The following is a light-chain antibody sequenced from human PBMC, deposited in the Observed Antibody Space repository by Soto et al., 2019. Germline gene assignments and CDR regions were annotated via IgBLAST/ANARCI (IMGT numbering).Light chain of an antibody. CDR3: QKYNSALT. CDR1: QGISNY. CDR2: AAS. J-gene: IGKJ4*01. V-gene: IGKV1-27*01. Sequence: DIQMTQSPSSLSASVGDRVTITCRASQGISNYLAWYQQKPGKVPKLLSYAASTLQSGVPSRFSGSGSVTDFTLTISSLQPEDVATYYCQKYNSALTFGGGTKVEIK.